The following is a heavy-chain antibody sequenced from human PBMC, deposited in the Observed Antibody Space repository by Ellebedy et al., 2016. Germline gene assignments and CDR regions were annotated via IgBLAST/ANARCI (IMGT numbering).Heavy chain of an antibody. V-gene: IGHV4-30-4*01. J-gene: IGHJ4*02. Sequence: SETLSLXXSVSGGSISSHDYYYSWIRQSPGKGLEWIGYISHSGSTYYNPSLKSRVTILVETSKNQFSLKLSSVTAADTAVFYCARAVYNTNWYYFDSWGQGTLVTVSS. CDR2: ISHSGST. CDR1: GGSISSHDYY. CDR3: ARAVYNTNWYYFDS. D-gene: IGHD1-1*01.